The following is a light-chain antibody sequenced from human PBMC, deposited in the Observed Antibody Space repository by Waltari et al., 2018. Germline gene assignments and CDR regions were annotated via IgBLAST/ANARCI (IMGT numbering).Light chain of an antibody. Sequence: QPVLTQAPSASASLGASVTLTCTLSSGSSNYKVDWYQQRPGKGPRFVMRVGTGGIVGSRGDGIPDRFSVSGSGLNRYLTIKNIQEEDESDYHCGADHGRGSNFVYVFGNGTKVTVL. J-gene: IGLJ1*01. V-gene: IGLV9-49*01. CDR2: VGTGGIVG. CDR1: SGSSNYK. CDR3: GADHGRGSNFVYV.